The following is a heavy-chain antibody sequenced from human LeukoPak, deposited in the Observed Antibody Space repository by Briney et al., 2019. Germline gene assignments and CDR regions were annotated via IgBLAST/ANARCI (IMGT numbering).Heavy chain of an antibody. CDR2: VYHSGIT. Sequence: SGTLSLTCAVSGGSISSNNWWSWVRPPPGKGLEWIGVVYHSGITTYEPSLKSRVTISVDNSKNEFSLKVNSVTAADTAVYYCAGRYCSGCSCYSVFGPNYFDFWGQGTLVTVSS. CDR3: AGRYCSGCSCYSVFGPNYFDF. J-gene: IGHJ4*02. CDR1: GGSISSNNW. V-gene: IGHV4-4*02. D-gene: IGHD2-15*01.